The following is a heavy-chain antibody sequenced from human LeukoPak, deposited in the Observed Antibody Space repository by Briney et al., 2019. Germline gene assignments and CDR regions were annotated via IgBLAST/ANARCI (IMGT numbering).Heavy chain of an antibody. Sequence: GGSLRLSCAASGFTFSDYYMSWIRQAPGKGLEWVSYISSSGSTIYYADSVKGRFTISRDNAKNSLYLQMNSLRAEDTAVYYCARDGNYYDSSGYPWPYYGMDVWGQGTTVTVSS. CDR1: GFTFSDYY. CDR3: ARDGNYYDSSGYPWPYYGMDV. V-gene: IGHV3-11*01. CDR2: ISSSGSTI. D-gene: IGHD3-22*01. J-gene: IGHJ6*02.